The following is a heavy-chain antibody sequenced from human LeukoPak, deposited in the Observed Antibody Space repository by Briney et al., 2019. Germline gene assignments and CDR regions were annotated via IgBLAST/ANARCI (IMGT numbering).Heavy chain of an antibody. D-gene: IGHD2-2*01. Sequence: QPGGSLRLSCAASGFTFSEYWMSWVRQAPGKGLEWLANIKQDGSGKYYVDSVKGRFTISRDNAKNSLYLRMNSLRAEDTTVYYCVRAIRGTTDYWGQGTLVTVSS. CDR2: IKQDGSGK. J-gene: IGHJ4*02. CDR3: VRAIRGTTDY. V-gene: IGHV3-7*01. CDR1: GFTFSEYW.